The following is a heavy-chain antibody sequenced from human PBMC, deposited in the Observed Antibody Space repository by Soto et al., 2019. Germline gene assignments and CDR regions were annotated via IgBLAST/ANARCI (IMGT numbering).Heavy chain of an antibody. J-gene: IGHJ4*02. CDR1: GFNVNSSY. CDR3: AKETGKLGVPLFDH. D-gene: IGHD1-26*01. Sequence: EVQVVESGGGLIQPGGSLRLSCAASGFNVNSSYMTWIRQAPGKGLQWVADISSGGTTKYSDSVKGRFTISRDNSKNTLYLQMTSLRVEDTAVYYCAKETGKLGVPLFDHWGQGTLVTVSS. V-gene: IGHV3-53*01. CDR2: ISSGGTT.